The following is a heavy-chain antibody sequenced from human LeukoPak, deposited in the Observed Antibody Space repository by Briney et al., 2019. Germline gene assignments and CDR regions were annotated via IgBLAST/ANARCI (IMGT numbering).Heavy chain of an antibody. CDR2: ISGSGGST. CDR3: AKVGLATDRYYYYYMDV. D-gene: IGHD2-15*01. CDR1: GFTFSSYA. V-gene: IGHV3-23*01. Sequence: HAGGSLRLSCAASGFTFSSYAMSWVRQAPGKGLEWVSAISGSGGSTYYADSVKGRFTISRDNSKNTLYLQMNSLRAEDTAVYYCAKVGLATDRYYYYYMDVWGKGTTVTVSS. J-gene: IGHJ6*03.